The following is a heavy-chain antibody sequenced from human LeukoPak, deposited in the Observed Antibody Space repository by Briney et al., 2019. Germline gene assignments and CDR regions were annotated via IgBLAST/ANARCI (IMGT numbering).Heavy chain of an antibody. CDR1: GGSISSYY. D-gene: IGHD4-17*01. CDR2: IYTSGST. Sequence: SETLSLTCTVSGGSISSYYWSWIRQPPGKGLEWIGRIYTSGSTNYNPSLKSRVTMSVDTSKNQFSLKLSSVTAADTAVYYCASTPADYGDYVSLGYWGQGTLVTVSS. CDR3: ASTPADYGDYVSLGY. J-gene: IGHJ4*02. V-gene: IGHV4-4*07.